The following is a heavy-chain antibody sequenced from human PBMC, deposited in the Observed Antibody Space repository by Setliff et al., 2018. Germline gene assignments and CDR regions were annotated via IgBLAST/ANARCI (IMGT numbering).Heavy chain of an antibody. CDR2: IYHSGNT. V-gene: IGHV4-59*12. Sequence: SETLSLTCIFSGGSINSYYWNWIRQPPGKGLEWIGTIYHSGNTYYNPSLNSRLTISVYTSKNQFSLRLTSVTAADTAIYYCARVRNTQNGFFDYWSQGTLVTVSS. CDR1: GGSINSYY. CDR3: ARVRNTQNGFFDY. J-gene: IGHJ4*02. D-gene: IGHD1-1*01.